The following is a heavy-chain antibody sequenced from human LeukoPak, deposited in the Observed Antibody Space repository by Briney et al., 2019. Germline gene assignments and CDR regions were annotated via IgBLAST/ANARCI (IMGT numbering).Heavy chain of an antibody. J-gene: IGHJ6*03. D-gene: IGHD1-26*01. CDR1: GYTFSSYN. CDR3: ARDPYSGSYGADYYYYMDV. CDR2: ITSGSSHI. V-gene: IGHV3-21*01. Sequence: GGSLRLSCAASGYTFSSYNMNWVRQTPGQGLEWVSSITSGSSHIYYADSVKGRFTISRDNAKSSLYLQMNSLRAEDTAVYYCARDPYSGSYGADYYYYMDVWGKGTTVTISS.